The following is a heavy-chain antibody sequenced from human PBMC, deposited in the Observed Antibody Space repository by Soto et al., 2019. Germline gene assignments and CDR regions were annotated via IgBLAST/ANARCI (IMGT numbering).Heavy chain of an antibody. J-gene: IGHJ6*02. CDR1: GFSLTNGRMG. D-gene: IGHD4-17*01. V-gene: IGHV2-26*01. CDR2: FFSDAER. Sequence: QVTLKESGPVLVKPTETLTLTCSVSGFSLTNGRMGVSWIRQPPGKALEWLAHFFSDAERSYSTSMQSRLNMYKDSSGSQVVLTMTNMAPADTATYFCARMDGDYNYYGLHVWGHGIAVTVSS. CDR3: ARMDGDYNYYGLHV.